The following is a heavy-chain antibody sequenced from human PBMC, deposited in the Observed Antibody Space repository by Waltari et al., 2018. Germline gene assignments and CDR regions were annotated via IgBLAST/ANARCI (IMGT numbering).Heavy chain of an antibody. CDR3: GRVAFGDDGGYFQH. J-gene: IGHJ1*01. CDR2: MQYRGST. CDR1: GGSISTNYN. V-gene: IGHV4-39*01. Sequence: QLQLQESGPGLVKPSETLSLTWTVSGGSISTNYNWAWIRQPPGKGLEWMGNMQYRGSTFYNPSLKSRVTISLDTSMNQFSLRLTSVNAADTAVYFCGRVAFGDDGGYFQHWGQGTLVTISS. D-gene: IGHD4-17*01.